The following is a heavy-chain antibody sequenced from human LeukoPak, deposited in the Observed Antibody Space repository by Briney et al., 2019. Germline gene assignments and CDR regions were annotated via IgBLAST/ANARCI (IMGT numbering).Heavy chain of an antibody. V-gene: IGHV3-9*01. D-gene: IGHD7-27*01. Sequence: GGSLRLSCAASGFTFDDYAMHWVRQAPGKGLEWVSGISWNSGSIGYADSVKGRFTISRDNAKNSLYLQMNSLRAEDTAVYYCAKVWGYLGDKDYWGQGTLVTVSS. CDR3: AKVWGYLGDKDY. J-gene: IGHJ4*02. CDR1: GFTFDDYA. CDR2: ISWNSGSI.